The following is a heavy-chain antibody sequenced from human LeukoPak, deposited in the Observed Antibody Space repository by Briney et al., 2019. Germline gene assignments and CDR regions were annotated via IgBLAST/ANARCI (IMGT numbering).Heavy chain of an antibody. J-gene: IGHJ3*02. CDR2: ISYDGNNK. D-gene: IGHD3-22*01. Sequence: PGRSLRLSCAASGFTFSTSGMHWVRQAPGKGLEWVAVISYDGNNKYYADSVKGRFTISRDNSKNTLYLQMNSLRAEDTAVYYCANYYYDSSGYYPDAFDIWGQGTMVTVSS. CDR1: GFTFSTSG. V-gene: IGHV3-33*05. CDR3: ANYYYDSSGYYPDAFDI.